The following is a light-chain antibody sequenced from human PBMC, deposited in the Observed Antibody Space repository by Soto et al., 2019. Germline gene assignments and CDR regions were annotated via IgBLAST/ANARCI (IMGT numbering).Light chain of an antibody. Sequence: EIVLTQSPATLSLSPGERATLSCRASQSVSSYLAWYQQKPGQTPRLLVYGASSRATGIPDRFSGSGSGTDSTLTISRLEPEDFAVYYCQQHGTSPITFGQGTRLEIK. CDR1: QSVSSY. CDR3: QQHGTSPIT. CDR2: GAS. V-gene: IGKV3-20*01. J-gene: IGKJ5*01.